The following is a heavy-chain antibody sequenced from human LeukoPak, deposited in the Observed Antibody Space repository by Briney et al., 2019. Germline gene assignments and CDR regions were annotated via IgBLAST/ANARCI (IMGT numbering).Heavy chain of an antibody. J-gene: IGHJ4*02. V-gene: IGHV1-2*02. D-gene: IGHD1-20*01. CDR2: INPKVGGT. CDR3: ARELVDIAARKYNWKDLGDY. CDR1: GYTFTGYY. Sequence: ASGGVSCKASGYTFTGYYLHWGRQAPGQGLGGWGGINPKVGGTNYAQKFQRRVTMTRATSITTAYMELSRLRSDDTAVYYCARELVDIAARKYNWKDLGDYWGQGTLVTVSS.